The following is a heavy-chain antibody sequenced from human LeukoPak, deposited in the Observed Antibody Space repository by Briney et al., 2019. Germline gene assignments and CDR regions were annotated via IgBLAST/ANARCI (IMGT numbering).Heavy chain of an antibody. CDR1: GLTFSSYG. V-gene: IGHV3-30*02. CDR2: IRYDGSNK. J-gene: IGHJ4*02. D-gene: IGHD3-10*01. Sequence: GGSLRLSCAASGLTFSSYGMHWVRQAPGKGLEWVAFIRYDGSNKYYADSVKGRFTISRDNSKNTLYLQMNSLRAEDTAVYYCAKTSSHYYGSGAHRGYWGQGTLVTVSS. CDR3: AKTSSHYYGSGAHRGY.